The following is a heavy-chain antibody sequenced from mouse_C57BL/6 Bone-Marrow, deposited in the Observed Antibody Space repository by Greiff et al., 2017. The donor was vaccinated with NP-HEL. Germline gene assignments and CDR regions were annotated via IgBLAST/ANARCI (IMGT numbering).Heavy chain of an antibody. CDR3: ARRGYDGYYAGFAY. CDR2: INPYNGDT. D-gene: IGHD2-3*01. Sequence: VQLQQSGPELVKPGDSVKISCKASGYSFTGYFMNWVMQSHGKSLEWIGRINPYNGDTFYNQKFKGKATLTVDKSSSTAHMELRSLPSEDSAVYYCARRGYDGYYAGFAYWGQGTLVTVSA. J-gene: IGHJ3*01. V-gene: IGHV1-20*01. CDR1: GYSFTGYF.